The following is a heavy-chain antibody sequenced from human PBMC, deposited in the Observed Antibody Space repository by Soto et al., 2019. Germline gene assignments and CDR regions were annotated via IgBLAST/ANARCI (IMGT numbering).Heavy chain of an antibody. CDR3: ARVRIPMGYAFDI. Sequence: GGSLRLSCVGSGLAFSNYWMSWVRQAPGKGLEWVASIKQDGSEKYYVDSVKGRFTISRDNAKNSLYVQMNSLRAEDTAIYYCARVRIPMGYAFDIWGQGTMVTVSS. D-gene: IGHD2-8*01. J-gene: IGHJ3*02. CDR1: GLAFSNYW. V-gene: IGHV3-7*05. CDR2: IKQDGSEK.